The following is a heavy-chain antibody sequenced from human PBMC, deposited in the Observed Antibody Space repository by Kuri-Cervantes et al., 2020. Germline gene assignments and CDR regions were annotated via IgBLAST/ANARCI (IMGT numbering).Heavy chain of an antibody. CDR2: IYHSGST. D-gene: IGHD2-2*01. Sequence: SETLSLTCAVSGGSISSGGYSWSWIRQPPGKGLEWIGYIYHSGSTNYNPSLKSRVTISVDTSKNQFSLKLSSVTAADTAVYYCARDNIVVVPAASGGFDPWGQGTLVTVSS. CDR1: GGSISSGGYS. V-gene: IGHV4-30-2*01. CDR3: ARDNIVVVPAASGGFDP. J-gene: IGHJ5*02.